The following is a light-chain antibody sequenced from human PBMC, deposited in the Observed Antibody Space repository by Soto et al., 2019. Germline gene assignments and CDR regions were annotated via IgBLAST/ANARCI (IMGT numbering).Light chain of an antibody. CDR2: GVS. V-gene: IGKV3D-20*02. CDR3: QQRHMWPIT. CDR1: QSVSSSY. Sequence: EIVLTQSPGTLSLSPGERATLSCRASQSVSSSYLAWYQQKPGQAPRILIYGVSSRATGIPDRFSGSGSGTDFTLTISSLEPEDSAVYYCQQRHMWPITFGQGPLLEIK. J-gene: IGKJ5*01.